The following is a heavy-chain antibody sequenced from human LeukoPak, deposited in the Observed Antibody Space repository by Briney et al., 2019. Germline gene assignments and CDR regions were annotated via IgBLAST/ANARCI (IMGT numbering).Heavy chain of an antibody. CDR2: INHSGST. V-gene: IGHV4-34*01. Sequence: SETLSLTCADYGGSFSGYYWGWIRQPPGKGLEWIGEINHSGSTNYNPSLKSRVTISVDTSKNQFSLKLSSVTAADTAVYYCARGGVAGITSYYYYMDVWGKGTTVTVSS. D-gene: IGHD6-19*01. J-gene: IGHJ6*03. CDR1: GGSFSGYY. CDR3: ARGGVAGITSYYYYMDV.